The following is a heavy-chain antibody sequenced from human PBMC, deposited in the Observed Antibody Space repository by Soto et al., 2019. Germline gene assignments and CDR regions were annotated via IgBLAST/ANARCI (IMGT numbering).Heavy chain of an antibody. D-gene: IGHD3-10*01. CDR2: IYYSGST. CDR3: ARLYYGSGSYFYRNWFDP. J-gene: IGHJ5*02. V-gene: IGHV4-59*08. CDR1: GGSISSYY. Sequence: PSETLSLTCTVSGGSISSYYWSWIRQPPGKGLEWIGYIYYSGSTNYNPSLKSRVTISVDTSKNQFSLKLSSVTAADTAVYYCARLYYGSGSYFYRNWFDPWGQGTLVTVSS.